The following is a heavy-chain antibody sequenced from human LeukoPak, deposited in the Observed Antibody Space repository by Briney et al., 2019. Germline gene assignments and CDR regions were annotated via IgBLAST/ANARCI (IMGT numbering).Heavy chain of an antibody. CDR3: VRSLERFGTRDY. CDR2: INQDGSEK. V-gene: IGHV3-7*01. Sequence: GGSLRLSCAGSEFIFGAYWMTWVRQAPGKGLEWVAHINQDGSEKYYMDSVKGRFTISRDNAKKSPFLQMNSLTAEGTALYYCVRSLERFGTRDYWGQGTLVTVSS. CDR1: EFIFGAYW. J-gene: IGHJ4*02. D-gene: IGHD3-10*01.